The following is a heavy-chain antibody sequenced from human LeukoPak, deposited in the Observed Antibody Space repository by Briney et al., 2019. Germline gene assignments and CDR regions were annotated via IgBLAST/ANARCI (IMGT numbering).Heavy chain of an antibody. D-gene: IGHD3-22*01. J-gene: IGHJ4*02. Sequence: GGSLRLSCAVSGFTFSNGWMSWVRQAPGKGLEWVGRIKSKRDGGTTDYAAPVNGRFTISRDDSKNTLYLQMDSLKTEDTAVYYCTTEYYYDSSGLFDYWGQGTLVTVSS. CDR1: GFTFSNGW. CDR3: TTEYYYDSSGLFDY. V-gene: IGHV3-15*01. CDR2: IKSKRDGGTT.